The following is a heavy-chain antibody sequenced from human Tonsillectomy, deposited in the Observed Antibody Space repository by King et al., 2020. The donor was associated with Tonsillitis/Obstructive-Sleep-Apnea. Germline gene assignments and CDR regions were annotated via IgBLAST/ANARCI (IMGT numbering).Heavy chain of an antibody. CDR2: IDWDDDK. D-gene: IGHD6-13*01. V-gene: IGHV2-70*11. J-gene: IGHJ4*02. CDR3: ARASTAAGSIDY. Sequence: VTLKESGPALVKPTQTLTLTCTFSGFSLSTSGLCVSWIRQPPGKALEWLARIDWDDDKYYSTSLKTRLTISKDTSKNQVVLTMTNMDPVDTATYYCARASTAAGSIDYWGQGTLVTVSS. CDR1: GFSLSTSGLC.